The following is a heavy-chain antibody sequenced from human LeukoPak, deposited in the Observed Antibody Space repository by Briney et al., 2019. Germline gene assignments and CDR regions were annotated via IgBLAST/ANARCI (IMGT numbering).Heavy chain of an antibody. J-gene: IGHJ4*02. CDR3: ARDSRYCSSTSYYIPIRWGFDY. Sequence: PGGSLRLSCAASGFTFSSYSMNWVRQAPGKGLEWVSSISSSSSYIYYADSVKGRFTISRDNAKNSLYLQMNSLRAEDTAVYYCARDSRYCSSTSYYIPIRWGFDYWGQGTLVTVSS. D-gene: IGHD2-2*02. CDR2: ISSSSSYI. CDR1: GFTFSSYS. V-gene: IGHV3-21*01.